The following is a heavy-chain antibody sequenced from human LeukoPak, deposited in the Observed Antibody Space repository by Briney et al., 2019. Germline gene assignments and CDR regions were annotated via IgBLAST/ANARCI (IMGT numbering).Heavy chain of an antibody. CDR3: ARDGGGKSRPFDY. CDR1: GGSLSSYY. Sequence: SETLSLTCTVSGGSLSSYYWSWIRQPPGKGLEWIGNIYYSGSTNYNPSLKSRVTVSVDTSKSQFSLKVSSVTAVDTAVYYCARDGGGKSRPFDYWGQGTPVTVSS. V-gene: IGHV4-59*01. D-gene: IGHD4-23*01. J-gene: IGHJ4*02. CDR2: IYYSGST.